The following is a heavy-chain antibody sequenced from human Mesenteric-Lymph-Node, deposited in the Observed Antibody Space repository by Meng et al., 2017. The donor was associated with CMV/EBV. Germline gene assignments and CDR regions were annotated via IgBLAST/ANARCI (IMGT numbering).Heavy chain of an antibody. CDR2: IYSGGTT. CDR1: GFTVSSNY. J-gene: IGHJ4*02. D-gene: IGHD4-11*01. Sequence: GGSLRLSCAASGFTVSSNYMSWVRQAPGKGLEWVSVIYSGGTTYYADSVKGRFTISRDNSKNTLYLQMNSLRAEDTAVYFCARGPRTIVAGGRVAPLDYWGQGTLVTVSS. CDR3: ARGPRTIVAGGRVAPLDY. V-gene: IGHV3-53*01.